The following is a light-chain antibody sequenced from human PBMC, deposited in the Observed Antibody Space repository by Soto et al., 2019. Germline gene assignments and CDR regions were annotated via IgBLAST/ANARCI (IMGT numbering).Light chain of an antibody. V-gene: IGLV2-14*01. CDR3: SSYTSSSTLGGV. CDR1: SSDVVGYNY. J-gene: IGLJ1*01. Sequence: QSALTQPASVSGSPGQSITISCTGTSSDVVGYNYVSWYQQHLGKAPKLMIYDVSNRPSGVSNRFSGSKSGNTASLTISGLQAEDEADYYCSSYTSSSTLGGVFGTGTKVTVL. CDR2: DVS.